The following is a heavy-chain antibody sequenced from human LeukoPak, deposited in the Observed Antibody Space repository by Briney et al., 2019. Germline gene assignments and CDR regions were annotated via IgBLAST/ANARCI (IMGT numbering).Heavy chain of an antibody. CDR3: ARDSLMRYNWNYVAEFDY. CDR2: IIPIFGIA. Sequence: SVRVSCKASGGTFSSYAISWVRQAPGQGLEWMGRIIPIFGIANYAQKFQGRVTITADKSTSTAYMELSSLRSEDTAVYYCARDSLMRYNWNYVAEFDYWGQGTLVTVSS. V-gene: IGHV1-69*04. CDR1: GGTFSSYA. D-gene: IGHD1-7*01. J-gene: IGHJ4*02.